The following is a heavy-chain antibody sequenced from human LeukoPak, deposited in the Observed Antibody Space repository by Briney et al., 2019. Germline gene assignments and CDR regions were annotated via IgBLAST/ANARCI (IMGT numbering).Heavy chain of an antibody. CDR3: AKDSGSSWYLGPLAY. D-gene: IGHD6-13*01. CDR1: GFTFSSYG. J-gene: IGHJ4*02. CDR2: IRYGGSNK. V-gene: IGHV3-30*02. Sequence: PGGSLRLSCAASGFTFSSYGMHWVRQAPGKGLEWVAFIRYGGSNKYYADSVKGRFTISRDNSKNTLYLQMNSLRAEDTAVYYCAKDSGSSWYLGPLAYWGQGTLVTVSS.